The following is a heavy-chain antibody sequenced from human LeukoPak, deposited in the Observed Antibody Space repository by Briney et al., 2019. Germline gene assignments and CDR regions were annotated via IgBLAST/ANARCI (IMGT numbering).Heavy chain of an antibody. V-gene: IGHV3-9*01. CDR2: ISWNSGSI. D-gene: IGHD4-11*01. Sequence: ISWNSGSIGYADSVKGRFTISRDNANGLLYLQMSSLGDEDTAIYYCAREGYNNYGTRYFDYWGQGTLVTVSS. J-gene: IGHJ4*02. CDR3: AREGYNNYGTRYFDY.